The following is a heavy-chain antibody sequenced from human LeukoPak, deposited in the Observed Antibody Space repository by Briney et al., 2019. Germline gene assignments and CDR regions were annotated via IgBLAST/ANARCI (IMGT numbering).Heavy chain of an antibody. V-gene: IGHV1-2*02. D-gene: IGHD1-26*01. CDR2: INPNSGGT. J-gene: IGHJ4*02. CDR1: GYTFTGYY. Sequence: GASVKVSCKASGYTFTGYYMHWVRQAPGQGLEWMGWINPNSGGTNYAQKFQGRVTISADKSISTAYLQWSSLKASDTAMYYCAIRYSGSYNDYWGQGTLVTVSS. CDR3: AIRYSGSYNDY.